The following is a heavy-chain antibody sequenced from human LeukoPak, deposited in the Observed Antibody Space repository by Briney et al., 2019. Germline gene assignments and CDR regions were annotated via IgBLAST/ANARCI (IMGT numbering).Heavy chain of an antibody. CDR3: ARSRGIPEYYFAY. V-gene: IGHV1-69*13. Sequence: SVKVSWKASGGTFSSYGISWVRQAPGQGLEWMGGIIPIFGTANYAQKFQGRVTITADESTSTAYMELSSLRSEDTAVYYCARSRGIPEYYFAYWGQGTLVTVSS. D-gene: IGHD2-21*01. CDR2: IIPIFGTA. CDR1: GGTFSSYG. J-gene: IGHJ4*02.